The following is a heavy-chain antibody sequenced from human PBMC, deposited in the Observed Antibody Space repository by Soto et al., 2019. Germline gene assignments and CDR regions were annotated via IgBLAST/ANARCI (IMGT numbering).Heavy chain of an antibody. J-gene: IGHJ4*02. V-gene: IGHV3-15*07. CDR1: GFTFNGAW. CDR3: SADLPDWGAYAFDY. Sequence: EVQLVESGGGLVEPGGSLRLSCAASGFTFNGAWMNWVRQAPGKGLEWVGRVKSKVDGGTIDYAAPVKGKFTISRDDSTNTVYLQMSSLTPEDTAIYYSSADLPDWGAYAFDYWGQGTLVTVSS. D-gene: IGHD3-16*01. CDR2: VKSKVDGGTI.